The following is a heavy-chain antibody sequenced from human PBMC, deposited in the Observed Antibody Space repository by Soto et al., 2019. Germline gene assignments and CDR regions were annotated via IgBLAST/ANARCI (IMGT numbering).Heavy chain of an antibody. J-gene: IGHJ6*02. V-gene: IGHV3-33*01. Sequence: GGSLRLSCAASGFTFSSYVMHWVRQAPGKGLEWVAVIWYDGSNKYYADSVKGRFTISRDNSKNTLYLQMNSLRAEDTAVYYCAREPIAAAGLYYCYGMDVWGQGTTVTVSS. CDR1: GFTFSSYV. CDR3: AREPIAAAGLYYCYGMDV. CDR2: IWYDGSNK. D-gene: IGHD6-13*01.